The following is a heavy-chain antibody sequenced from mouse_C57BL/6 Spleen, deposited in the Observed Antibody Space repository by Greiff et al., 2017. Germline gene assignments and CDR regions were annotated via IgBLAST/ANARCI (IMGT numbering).Heavy chain of an antibody. CDR1: GFTFSSYA. J-gene: IGHJ4*01. V-gene: IGHV5-4*03. CDR3: AGRFTTEDYYAMDY. Sequence: EVKRVESGGGLVKPGGSLKLSCAASGFTFSSYAMSWVRQTPEKRLEWVATISDGGSYTYYPDNVKGRFTISRDNAKNNLYLQMSHLKSEDTAMYYCAGRFTTEDYYAMDYWGQGTSVTVSS. CDR2: ISDGGSYT. D-gene: IGHD1-1*01.